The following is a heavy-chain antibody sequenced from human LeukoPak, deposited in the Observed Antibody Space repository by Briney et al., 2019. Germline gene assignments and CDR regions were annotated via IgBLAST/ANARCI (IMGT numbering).Heavy chain of an antibody. J-gene: IGHJ6*02. Sequence: PSETLSLTCTVSGGSISSYYWSWIRQPPGKGLEWIGYIYYTGITNYNPSLERRVTISVDTSKNQFSLKLNSVTAADTAVYYCTRHDAVPVIGHGMGVWGQGTTATVSS. CDR1: GGSISSYY. CDR2: IYYTGIT. CDR3: TRHDAVPVIGHGMGV. D-gene: IGHD3-16*02. V-gene: IGHV4-59*08.